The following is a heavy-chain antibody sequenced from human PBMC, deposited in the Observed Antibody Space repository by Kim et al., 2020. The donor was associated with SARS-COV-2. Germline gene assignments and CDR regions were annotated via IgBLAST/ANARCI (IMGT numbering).Heavy chain of an antibody. CDR2: ISSSSSTI. CDR3: NAVANYYYYYGMDV. V-gene: IGHV3-48*02. Sequence: GGSLRLSCAASGFTFSSYSMNWVRQAPGKGLEWVSYISSSSSTIYYADSVKGRFTISRDDAKNSLYLQMNSLRDEDTAVYYCNAVANYYYYYGMDVWGQGTTVTVSS. CDR1: GFTFSSYS. D-gene: IGHD2-15*01. J-gene: IGHJ6*02.